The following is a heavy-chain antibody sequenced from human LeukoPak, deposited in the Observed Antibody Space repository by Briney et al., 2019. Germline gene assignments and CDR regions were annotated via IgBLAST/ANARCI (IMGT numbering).Heavy chain of an antibody. CDR1: GGSFNGYY. D-gene: IGHD3-22*01. V-gene: IGHV4-34*01. Sequence: PSETLSLTCAVYGGSFNGYYWSWIRQPPGKGLEWIGENNHSGSTNYNPSLKSRVIVSIDTSKNQLSLKLSSVTAADTAVYYCARSDYYETSGYYLIDYWGQGTLVTVSS. CDR2: NNHSGST. J-gene: IGHJ4*02. CDR3: ARSDYYETSGYYLIDY.